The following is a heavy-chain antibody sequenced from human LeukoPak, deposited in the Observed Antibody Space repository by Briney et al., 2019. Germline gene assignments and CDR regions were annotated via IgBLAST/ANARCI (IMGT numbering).Heavy chain of an antibody. CDR3: ARTGYSSDYYGMDV. V-gene: IGHV4-59*01. Sequence: SETLSLTCTVSGGSISGSYWSWIRQPPGKGLEWIGYVYYRGNTNYNPSLKSRVTISVDMSKNQFSLKLRSVTAADTAVYYCARTGYSSDYYGMDVWGQGTTVTVSS. D-gene: IGHD6-25*01. CDR1: GGSISGSY. CDR2: VYYRGNT. J-gene: IGHJ6*02.